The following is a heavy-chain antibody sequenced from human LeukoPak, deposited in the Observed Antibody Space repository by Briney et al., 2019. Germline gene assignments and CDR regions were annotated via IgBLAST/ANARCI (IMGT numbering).Heavy chain of an antibody. J-gene: IGHJ4*02. D-gene: IGHD3-16*01. CDR1: GFTFSSYA. Sequence: GGSLRLSCSASGFTFSSYAMDWVRQAPGKGLEYVPTISSNGGSTYYADSVKGRFTISRDDSKNTLYLRMSSLRAEDTAVYYCVKEGDYRYYFDYWGQGTLVSVSS. V-gene: IGHV3-64D*06. CDR3: VKEGDYRYYFDY. CDR2: ISSNGGST.